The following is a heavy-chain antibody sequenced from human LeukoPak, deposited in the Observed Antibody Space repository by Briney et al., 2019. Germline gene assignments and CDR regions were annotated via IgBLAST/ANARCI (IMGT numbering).Heavy chain of an antibody. CDR1: GYSISSGYY. CDR2: IYHSGTT. V-gene: IGHV4-38-2*01. CDR3: ARRAGAPAWYFDL. Sequence: KPSETLSLTCAVSGYSISSGYYWGWLRLPPGKGLEWIGSIYHSGTTYYNPSLKSRVTISLDTSKNQFSLKLSSVTAADTAFYYCARRAGAPAWYFDLWGRGTLVTVSS. D-gene: IGHD3-10*01. J-gene: IGHJ2*01.